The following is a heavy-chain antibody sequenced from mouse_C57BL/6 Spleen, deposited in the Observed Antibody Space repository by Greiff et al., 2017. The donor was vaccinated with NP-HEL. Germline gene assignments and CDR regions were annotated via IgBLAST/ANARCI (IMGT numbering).Heavy chain of an antibody. CDR2: IDPSDSYT. D-gene: IGHD1-1*01. CDR3: ARDYGSSYGFAY. J-gene: IGHJ3*01. V-gene: IGHV1-50*01. Sequence: VQLQQPGAELVKPGASVKLSCKASGYTFTSYWMQWVKQRPGQGLEWIGEIDPSDSYTNYNQKFKGKATLTVDTSSRTAYMQLSSLTSEDSAVYYCARDYGSSYGFAYWGQGTLVTVSA. CDR1: GYTFTSYW.